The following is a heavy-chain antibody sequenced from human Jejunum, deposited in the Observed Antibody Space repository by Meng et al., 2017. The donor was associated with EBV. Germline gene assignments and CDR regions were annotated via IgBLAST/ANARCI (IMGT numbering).Heavy chain of an antibody. D-gene: IGHD1-1*01. CDR2: TYYMSKWYN. J-gene: IGHJ5*02. Sequence: QVQLQQLSPGLVKPSQTLSLTCGISGDSVSSNTVAWNWIRRSPSRGLEWLGRTYYMSKWYNEYAVSVKSRITINADISKNQFSLQLNSVTPEDTAVYYCARWNHQQRWFGPWSQGTLINVS. CDR3: ARWNHQQRWFGP. CDR1: GDSVSSNTVA. V-gene: IGHV6-1*01.